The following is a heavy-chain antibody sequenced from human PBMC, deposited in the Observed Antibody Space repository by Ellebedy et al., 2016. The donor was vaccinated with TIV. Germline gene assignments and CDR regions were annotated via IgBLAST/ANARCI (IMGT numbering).Heavy chain of an antibody. CDR1: GGSISTYF. D-gene: IGHD5-24*01. V-gene: IGHV4-59*01. CDR3: ARERDGRDGYNSYYYYGMDV. CDR2: IYYSGST. J-gene: IGHJ6*02. Sequence: MPGGSLRLSCTVSGGSISTYFWSWIRQPPGKGLEWIGYIYYSGSTTYNPSLKSRVTISIDTSKNQFSLKLRSVTAADTAVYYCARERDGRDGYNSYYYYGMDVWGQGTTVTVSS.